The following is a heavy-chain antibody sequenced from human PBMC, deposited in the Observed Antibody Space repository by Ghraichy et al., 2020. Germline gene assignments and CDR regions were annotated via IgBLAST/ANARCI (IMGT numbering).Heavy chain of an antibody. CDR3: AREDLWSGYP. CDR2: INSDGSGT. V-gene: IGHV3-74*01. J-gene: IGHJ5*02. D-gene: IGHD3-3*01. CDR1: GFTFSVYW. Sequence: GESLNISCAASGFTFSVYWMHWVRQAPGEGLVWVSRINSDGSGTIYADSVRGRFTISRDNAKNTLYLQMNSLRAEDTAVYYCAREDLWSGYPWGQGTVVTVSS.